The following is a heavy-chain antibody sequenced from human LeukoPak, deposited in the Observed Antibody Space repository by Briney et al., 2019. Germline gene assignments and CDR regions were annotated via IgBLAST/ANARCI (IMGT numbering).Heavy chain of an antibody. CDR3: AKDPAELSGYCTNGVCYSYWFDP. CDR2: ISGSGGST. Sequence: GGSLRLYCAASGFTFSSYAMSWVRQAPGKGLEWISAISGSGGSTYYAYPVKGRFTISRDNYKNTLYLQMNSLRAEDTAVYYCAKDPAELSGYCTNGVCYSYWFDPWGQGTLVTVSS. V-gene: IGHV3-23*01. J-gene: IGHJ5*02. CDR1: GFTFSSYA. D-gene: IGHD2-8*01.